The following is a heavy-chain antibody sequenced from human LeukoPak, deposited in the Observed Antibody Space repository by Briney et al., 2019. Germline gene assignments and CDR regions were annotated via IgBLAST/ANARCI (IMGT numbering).Heavy chain of an antibody. Sequence: SETLSLTCTVSGGSISSHYWSWIRQPPGEALEWIGYIYYSGSTNYNPSLKSRVTISVDTSKNQFSLKLSSVTAADTAVYYCARAAFGNYRPDYYYYLDVWGKGTTVTISS. J-gene: IGHJ6*03. CDR2: IYYSGST. D-gene: IGHD4-11*01. CDR1: GGSISSHY. CDR3: ARAAFGNYRPDYYYYLDV. V-gene: IGHV4-59*11.